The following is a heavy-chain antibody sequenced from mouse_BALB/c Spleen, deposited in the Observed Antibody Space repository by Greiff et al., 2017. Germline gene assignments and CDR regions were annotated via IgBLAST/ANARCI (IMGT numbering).Heavy chain of an antibody. J-gene: IGHJ2*01. V-gene: IGHV1S46*01. Sequence: VQLKQSGPELVKPGASVKMSCKASGYTFTDYYMQWVKQSHGKSLEWIGDINPNNGATFYNQKFTGKATLTVDTSSSTAYMQLNSLTSEDSAVYYCARWELIHYDLDYWGEGTTLTVSS. CDR1: GYTFTDYY. CDR3: ARWELIHYDLDY. CDR2: INPNNGAT. D-gene: IGHD1-2*01.